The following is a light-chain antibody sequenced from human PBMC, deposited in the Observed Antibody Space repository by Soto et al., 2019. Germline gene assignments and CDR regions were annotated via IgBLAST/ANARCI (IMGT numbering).Light chain of an antibody. Sequence: DIVMTQSPDSLTVSLGERATINCKSSQSVLYSSNSKNYLAWYQQKPGQPPKLLIYWASTRESGVPDRFSGRGSGTDFTLTIRGLQAEDVAVYYCQQYYSTPLTFGGGTKVEIK. CDR2: WAS. CDR3: QQYYSTPLT. J-gene: IGKJ4*01. V-gene: IGKV4-1*01. CDR1: QSVLYSSNSKNY.